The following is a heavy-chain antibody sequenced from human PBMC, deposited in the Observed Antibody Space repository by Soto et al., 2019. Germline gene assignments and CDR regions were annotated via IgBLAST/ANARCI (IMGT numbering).Heavy chain of an antibody. CDR1: GFTFSSYE. CDR2: ISSSGSTI. CDR3: ARVAGTAVFDY. Sequence: GGSLRLSCAASGFTFSSYEMNWVRQAPGKGLEWVSYISSSGSTIYYADSVKGRFTISRDNAKNSLYLQMNSLRAEDTAVYYCARVAGTAVFDYWGQGTLVTVSS. J-gene: IGHJ4*02. D-gene: IGHD6-19*01. V-gene: IGHV3-48*03.